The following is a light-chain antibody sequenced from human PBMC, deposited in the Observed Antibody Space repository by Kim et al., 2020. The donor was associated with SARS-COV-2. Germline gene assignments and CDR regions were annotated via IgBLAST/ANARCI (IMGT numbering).Light chain of an antibody. Sequence: QSALTQPASVSGSLGQTITLSCTGTDSDVGGYNYVSWYQQHPGRAPKLMIFEVSHRPSGVSDRFSGSKSGNTASLTISGLQAEDEADYHCSSYSRATLLVFGTGTQLTVL. J-gene: IGLJ3*02. CDR3: SSYSRATLLV. V-gene: IGLV2-14*01. CDR2: EVS. CDR1: DSDVGGYNY.